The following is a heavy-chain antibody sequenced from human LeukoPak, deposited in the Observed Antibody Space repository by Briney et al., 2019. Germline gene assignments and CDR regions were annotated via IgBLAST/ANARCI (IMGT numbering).Heavy chain of an antibody. CDR1: GGSISSYY. CDR3: ARRVNEWRQGVHYYYMDV. J-gene: IGHJ6*03. Sequence: PSETLSLTCTVSGGSISSYYWSWIRQPPGKGLEWIGYIYYSGSTNYNPSLKSRVTISVDTSKNQFSLKLSSVTAADTAVYYCARRVNEWRQGVHYYYMDVWGKGTTVTVSS. CDR2: IYYSGST. D-gene: IGHD1-1*01. V-gene: IGHV4-59*08.